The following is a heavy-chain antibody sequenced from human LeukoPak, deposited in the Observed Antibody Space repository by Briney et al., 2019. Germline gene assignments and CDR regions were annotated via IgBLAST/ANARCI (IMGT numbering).Heavy chain of an antibody. CDR3: ARVMVRGVAPRYFDY. V-gene: IGHV4-34*01. Sequence: SETLSLTCTVSGGSIRSNYYWSWIRQPPGKGLEWIGEINHSGSTNYNPSLKSRVTISVDTSKNQFSLKLSSVTAADTAVYYCARVMVRGVAPRYFDYWGQGTLVTVSS. D-gene: IGHD3-10*01. CDR2: INHSGST. J-gene: IGHJ4*02. CDR1: GGSIRSNYY.